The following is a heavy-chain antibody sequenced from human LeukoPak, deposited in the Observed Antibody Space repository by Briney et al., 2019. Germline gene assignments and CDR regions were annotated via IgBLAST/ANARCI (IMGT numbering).Heavy chain of an antibody. CDR2: FDPEDGET. V-gene: IGHV1-24*01. CDR3: ATRVGRSGSYY. J-gene: IGHJ4*02. CDR1: GYTFTGYA. Sequence: GASVKVSCKASGYTFTGYAMHWVRQAPGQGLEWMGGFDPEDGETIYAQKFQGRVTMTEDTSTDTAYMELSSLRSEDTAVYYCATRVGRSGSYYWGQGTLVTVSS. D-gene: IGHD1-26*01.